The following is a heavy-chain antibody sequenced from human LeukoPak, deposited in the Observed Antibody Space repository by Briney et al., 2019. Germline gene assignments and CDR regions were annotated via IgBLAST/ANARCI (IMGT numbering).Heavy chain of an antibody. Sequence: PSETLSLTCTVSGYSISSGYYWGWIRQPAGKGLEWIGRIYITEGTNYNPSLKSRVTMSVDTSKNQFSLKVNSVTAADTAVYYCARSRVRGALADFWGQGTLVTVSS. CDR3: ARSRVRGALADF. CDR2: IYITEGT. V-gene: IGHV4-38-2*02. CDR1: GYSISSGYY. D-gene: IGHD3-10*01. J-gene: IGHJ4*02.